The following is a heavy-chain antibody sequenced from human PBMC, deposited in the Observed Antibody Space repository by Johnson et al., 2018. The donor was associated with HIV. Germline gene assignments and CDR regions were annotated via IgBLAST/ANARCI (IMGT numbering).Heavy chain of an antibody. CDR1: GFTFSSYG. V-gene: IGHV3-30*02. Sequence: QMLLVESGGGVVQLGGSLRLSCAASGFTFSSYGMHWVRQAPGKGLEWVAFIRYDGSNKYYAYSVKGRFTISRDNSKNTLYLQMNSLRAEDTAVYYCARAYDSSGYYYGGDAFDIWGQGTMVTVSS. CDR2: IRYDGSNK. J-gene: IGHJ3*02. D-gene: IGHD3-22*01. CDR3: ARAYDSSGYYYGGDAFDI.